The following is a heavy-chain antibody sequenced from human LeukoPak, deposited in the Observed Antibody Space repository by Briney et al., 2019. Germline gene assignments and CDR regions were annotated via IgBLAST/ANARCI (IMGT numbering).Heavy chain of an antibody. V-gene: IGHV4-59*01. CDR3: ARYRAFDI. CDR2: IYNSGNT. CDR1: GGSISSYY. Sequence: SETLSLTCTVSGGSISSYYWSWIRQPPGKGLEWIGYIYNSGNTNYNPSLKSRVTISVDTSKNQFSLKLTSVTAADTAVYYCARYRAFDIWGRGTLVTVSS. J-gene: IGHJ3*02.